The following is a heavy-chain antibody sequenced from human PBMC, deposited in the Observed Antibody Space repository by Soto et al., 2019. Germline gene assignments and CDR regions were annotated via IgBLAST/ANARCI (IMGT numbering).Heavy chain of an antibody. CDR2: IRNSGSTI. CDR1: GFTFSSYE. Sequence: GGSLRLSCVASGFTFSSYEMNWVRQAPGKGLEWISYIRNSGSTIYYADSVKGRFTISRDDAKNSLYLQMNILRAEDTAVYYCARSGYNVVFDYWGQGTLVTVSS. J-gene: IGHJ4*02. V-gene: IGHV3-48*03. CDR3: ARSGYNVVFDY. D-gene: IGHD5-12*01.